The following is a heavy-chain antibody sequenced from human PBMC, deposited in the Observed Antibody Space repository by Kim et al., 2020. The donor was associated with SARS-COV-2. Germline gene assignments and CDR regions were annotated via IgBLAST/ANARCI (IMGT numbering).Heavy chain of an antibody. Sequence: GGSLRLSCAASGFTFSDFALHWVRQAPGKGLEWVAVISDNANTKYDAESVKGRFTISRDNSKSTLYLEMNSLRGDDTAAYYCARGGLSSTLSIGEAFDLCGQGTIFTVSS. J-gene: IGHJ3*01. V-gene: IGHV3-30*04. CDR1: GFTFSDFA. D-gene: IGHD2-2*01. CDR2: ISDNANTK. CDR3: ARGGLSSTLSIGEAFDL.